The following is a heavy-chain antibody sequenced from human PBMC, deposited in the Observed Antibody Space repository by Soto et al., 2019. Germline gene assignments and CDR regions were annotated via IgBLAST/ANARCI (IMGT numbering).Heavy chain of an antibody. V-gene: IGHV3-7*01. Sequence: GGSLRLSCAAFGFPLSRYWMSWVRQAPGKGLEWVANIKQDGSEKSYVDSVKGRFSISRDNAKNSLYLQMNSLRVEDTAVYFCGRDLPSIAGRPGGWFDPWGQGTLVTVSS. D-gene: IGHD6-6*01. CDR2: IKQDGSEK. CDR1: GFPLSRYW. J-gene: IGHJ5*02. CDR3: GRDLPSIAGRPGGWFDP.